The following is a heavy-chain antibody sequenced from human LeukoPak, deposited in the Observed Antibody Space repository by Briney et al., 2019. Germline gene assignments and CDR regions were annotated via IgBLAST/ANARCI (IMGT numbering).Heavy chain of an antibody. J-gene: IGHJ6*03. V-gene: IGHV4-38-2*02. CDR2: IYHSGST. D-gene: IGHD6-13*01. Sequence: PSETLSLTCTVSGYSISSGFYWGWIRQPPGKGLEWIGSIYHSGSTYYNPSLKSRVTISVDTSKNQFSLKLSSVTAADTAVYYCARQGYSSSWYKLYYYYYMDVWGKGTTVTTSS. CDR3: ARQGYSSSWYKLYYYYYMDV. CDR1: GYSISSGFY.